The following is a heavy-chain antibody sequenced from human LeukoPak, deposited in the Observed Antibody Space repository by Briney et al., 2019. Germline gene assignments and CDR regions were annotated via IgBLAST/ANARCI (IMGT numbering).Heavy chain of an antibody. CDR1: GYTFTSFY. V-gene: IGHV1-46*01. CDR3: ARAGENYYDFYY. J-gene: IGHJ4*02. CDR2: FNPSGSST. D-gene: IGHD1-26*01. Sequence: ASVTDSCKASGYTFTSFYMHWLRQAPGQGLEWMGIFNPSGSSTTYAQKFQGRVTMTRDTSTSIVYMELSSLGSEDTAVYYCARAGENYYDFYYWGQGTLVTVSS.